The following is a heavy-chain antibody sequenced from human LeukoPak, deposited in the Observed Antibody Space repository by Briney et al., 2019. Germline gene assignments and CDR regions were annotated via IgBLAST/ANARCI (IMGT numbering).Heavy chain of an antibody. CDR3: ARDLLQQHLVHHWFDP. CDR2: INPNSGGT. J-gene: IGHJ5*02. D-gene: IGHD6-13*01. CDR1: GYTFTGYY. Sequence: ASVKVSCKASGYTFTGYYMHWVRQAPGQGLEWMEWINPNSGGTDYAQKFQGRVTMTRDTSISTAYMELSRLRSDDTAVYYCARDLLQQHLVHHWFDPWGQGTLVTVSS. V-gene: IGHV1-2*02.